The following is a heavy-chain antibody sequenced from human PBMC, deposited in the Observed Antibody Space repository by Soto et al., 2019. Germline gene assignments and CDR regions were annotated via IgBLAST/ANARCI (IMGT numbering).Heavy chain of an antibody. D-gene: IGHD3-10*01. CDR3: AKDKYEFTMVRGVINSGDGMDV. V-gene: IGHV3-43*01. CDR2: ISWDGGST. J-gene: IGHJ6*02. Sequence: GGSLRLSCAASGFTFDDYTMHWVRQAPGKGLEWVSLISWDGGSTYYADSVKGRFNISRDNSKNSLYLQMNSLRTEDTALYYCAKDKYEFTMVRGVINSGDGMDVWGQGTTVTVSS. CDR1: GFTFDDYT.